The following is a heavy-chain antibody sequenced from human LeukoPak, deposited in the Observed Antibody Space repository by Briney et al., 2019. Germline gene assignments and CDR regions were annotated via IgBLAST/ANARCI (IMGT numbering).Heavy chain of an antibody. CDR2: ISSSGSTI. CDR3: ARGDREPIDY. Sequence: GGSLRLSCAASGFTFSSYEMNWVRQAPGKGLEWVSYISSSGSTIYYADSVEGRFTISRDNAKNSLYLQTNSLRAEDTAVYYCARGDREPIDYWGQGTLVTVSS. D-gene: IGHD1-14*01. V-gene: IGHV3-48*03. J-gene: IGHJ4*02. CDR1: GFTFSSYE.